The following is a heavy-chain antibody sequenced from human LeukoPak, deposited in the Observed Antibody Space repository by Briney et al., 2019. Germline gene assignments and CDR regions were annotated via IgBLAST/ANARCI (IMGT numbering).Heavy chain of an antibody. CDR1: GYSFTSYW. CDR3: ARRPSGYYDSSGYSGGDGAFDI. Sequence: PGESLKISCKGSGYSFTSYWIGWVRQMPGKGLEWMGIIYPGDSDTRYSPSFQGQVTISADKSISTAYLQWSSLKASGTAMYYCARRPSGYYDSSGYSGGDGAFDIWGQGTMVTVSS. J-gene: IGHJ3*02. V-gene: IGHV5-51*01. CDR2: IYPGDSDT. D-gene: IGHD3-22*01.